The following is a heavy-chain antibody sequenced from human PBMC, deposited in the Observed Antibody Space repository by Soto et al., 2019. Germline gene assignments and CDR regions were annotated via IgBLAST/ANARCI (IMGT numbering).Heavy chain of an antibody. CDR2: TASRAESYTT. J-gene: IGHJ6*02. CDR3: GRGYCTSSSCPRAHYGLDV. V-gene: IGHV3-72*01. Sequence: EVQLVESGGGLVQPGGSLRLSCAASGFTFSDHYMDWVRQAPGKGLEWVGRTASRAESYTTGYAASVKGRFTISRDDSKNSLYLQMNSLKTEDTAVYYCGRGYCTSSSCPRAHYGLDVWGQGTTVTVSS. D-gene: IGHD2-2*01. CDR1: GFTFSDHY.